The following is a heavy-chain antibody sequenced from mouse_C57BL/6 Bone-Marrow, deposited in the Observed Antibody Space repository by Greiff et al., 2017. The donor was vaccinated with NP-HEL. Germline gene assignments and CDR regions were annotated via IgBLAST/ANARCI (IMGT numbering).Heavy chain of an antibody. CDR1: GFTFSSYA. V-gene: IGHV5-4*01. Sequence: EVKVEESGGGLVKPGGSLKLSCAASGFTFSSYAMSWVRQTPEKRLEWVATISDGGSYTYYPDNVKGRFTISRDNAKNNLYLQMSHLQSEDTAMYYCARDYSYAMDYWGQGTSVTVSS. CDR2: ISDGGSYT. J-gene: IGHJ4*01. CDR3: ARDYSYAMDY.